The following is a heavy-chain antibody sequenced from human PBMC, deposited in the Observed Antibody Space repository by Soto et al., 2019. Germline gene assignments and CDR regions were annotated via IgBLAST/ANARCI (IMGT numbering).Heavy chain of an antibody. V-gene: IGHV4-30-2*01. Sequence: QLQLQESGSGRVKPSQTLSLTCDVSGDSISSGGYSWNWTRQPPGKGLEWIGYIYHSGGTDYNPSLKSRVTITVDSSNNKFSLKLNSVTAADTAVYYCARDSRSGYYLEYWGQGTLVTVSS. J-gene: IGHJ4*02. CDR2: IYHSGGT. CDR3: ARDSRSGYYLEY. CDR1: GDSISSGGYS. D-gene: IGHD3-22*01.